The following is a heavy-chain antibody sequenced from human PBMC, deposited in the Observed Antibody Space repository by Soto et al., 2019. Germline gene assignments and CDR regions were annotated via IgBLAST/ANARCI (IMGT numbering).Heavy chain of an antibody. D-gene: IGHD3-10*01. CDR2: IKSKADGSTT. CDR3: APPRPGTQGYGY. CDR1: GITLSNAW. Sequence: EVQLVESGGGLVKPGGSLRLSCAASGITLSNAWMTWVRQAPGKGLEWVGRIKSKADGSTTEYGSPVKDRFIITRDASENTLEMQMDRPKTADTAVDSCAPPRPGTQGYGYLGQGNLVTVP. J-gene: IGHJ1*01. V-gene: IGHV3-15*01.